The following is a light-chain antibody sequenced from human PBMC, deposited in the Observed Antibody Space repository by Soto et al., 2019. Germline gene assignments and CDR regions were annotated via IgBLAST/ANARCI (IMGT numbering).Light chain of an antibody. CDR2: AVS. CDR3: QQYGTAPYT. V-gene: IGKV3-20*01. CDR1: QSVSSSF. Sequence: EIVLTQSPGTLSLSPGERATLSCRTSQSVSSSFLAWYQHKPGQPPRLLIFAVSKRPSGIPDKFSGSGSGTDFTLTISRLEPEDVAVYYCQQYGTAPYTFGQGTKLEIK. J-gene: IGKJ2*01.